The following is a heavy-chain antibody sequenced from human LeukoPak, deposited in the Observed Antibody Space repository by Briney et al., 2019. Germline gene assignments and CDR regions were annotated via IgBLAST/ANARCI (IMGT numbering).Heavy chain of an antibody. CDR1: GGTFSSYA. CDR2: IIPIFGTA. CDR3: ARVISRYGAFGY. J-gene: IGHJ4*02. D-gene: IGHD2-15*01. V-gene: IGHV1-69*05. Sequence: ASVKVSCKASGGTFSSYAISWVRQAPGQGLEWMGGIIPIFGTANYAQKFQGRVTITTDESTSTAYMELSSLRSEDTAVYYCARVISRYGAFGYWGQGTLVTVSS.